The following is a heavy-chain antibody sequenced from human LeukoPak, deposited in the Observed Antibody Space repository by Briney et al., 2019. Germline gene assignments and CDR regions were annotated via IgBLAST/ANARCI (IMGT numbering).Heavy chain of an antibody. CDR2: ISSSGSTI. J-gene: IGHJ4*02. CDR3: ARDPSLVGATQYYFDY. D-gene: IGHD1-26*01. Sequence: GGSLRLSCAASGFTFSDYYMSWIRQAPGEGLEWVSYISSSGSTIYYADSVKGRFTISRDNAKNSLYLQMNSLRAEDTAVYYCARDPSLVGATQYYFDYWGQGTLVTVSS. V-gene: IGHV3-11*01. CDR1: GFTFSDYY.